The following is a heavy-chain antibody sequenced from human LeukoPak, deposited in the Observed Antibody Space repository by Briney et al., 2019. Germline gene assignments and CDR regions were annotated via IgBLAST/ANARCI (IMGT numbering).Heavy chain of an antibody. CDR3: ARDSDTAHAFDI. D-gene: IGHD5-18*01. V-gene: IGHV3-66*01. J-gene: IGHJ3*02. CDR1: GFTVSSNY. Sequence: QAGGSLRLSCAASGFTVSSNYMSWVRQAPGKGLEWVSVIYSGGSTYYAGSVKGRFTISRDNSKNTLYLQMNSLRAEDTAVYYCARDSDTAHAFDIWGQGTMVTVSS. CDR2: IYSGGST.